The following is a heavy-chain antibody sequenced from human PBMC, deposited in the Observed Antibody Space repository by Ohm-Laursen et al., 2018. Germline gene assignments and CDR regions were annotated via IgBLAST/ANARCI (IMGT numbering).Heavy chain of an antibody. CDR1: GFIFSSYA. J-gene: IGHJ5*02. Sequence: SLRLSCAASGFIFSSYAMSWVRQAPGKGLEWVSGISGSGGTTYYTDSVKGRFTISRDNYKNTVYLQMSSLRADDTAVYYCARGAYASWGQGTLVTVSS. D-gene: IGHD3-16*01. CDR2: ISGSGGTT. V-gene: IGHV3-23*01. CDR3: ARGAYAS.